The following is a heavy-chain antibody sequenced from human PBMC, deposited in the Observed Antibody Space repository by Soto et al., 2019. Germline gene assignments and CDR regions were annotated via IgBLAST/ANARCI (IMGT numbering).Heavy chain of an antibody. CDR1: GFTFGDYA. CDR3: TREPQWLAESNWFDP. J-gene: IGHJ5*02. Sequence: GGSLRLSCXAXGFTFGDYAMSWFRQAPGKGLEWVGFIRSKAYGGTTEYAASVKGRFTISRDDSKSIAYLQMNSLKTEDTAVYYCTREPQWLAESNWFDPWGQGTLVTVSS. V-gene: IGHV3-49*03. CDR2: IRSKAYGGTT. D-gene: IGHD6-19*01.